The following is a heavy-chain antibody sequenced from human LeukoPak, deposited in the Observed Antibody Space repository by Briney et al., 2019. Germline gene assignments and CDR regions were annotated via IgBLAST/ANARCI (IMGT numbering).Heavy chain of an antibody. J-gene: IGHJ4*02. CDR3: ARGSSAIEY. V-gene: IGHV3-7*01. CDR2: IKQDGSEK. CDR1: GFTFRSYT. Sequence: PGGSLRLSCATSGFTFRSYTMSWVRQAPGKGLEWVGNIKQDGSEKNYVDSVKGRFTISRDNGKNSLYLQMNSLRVEDTAVYYCARGSSAIEYWGQGTLVTVSS. D-gene: IGHD6-19*01.